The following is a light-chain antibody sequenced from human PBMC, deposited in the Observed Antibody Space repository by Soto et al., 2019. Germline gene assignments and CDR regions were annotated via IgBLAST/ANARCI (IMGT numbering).Light chain of an antibody. CDR3: AAWDDSLSGQGV. J-gene: IGLJ2*01. Sequence: QSVLTQPPSTSGTPGQRVTISCSGSSSNIGSNYVYWYQQLPGTAPKLLIYRNNQRPSGVPDRFSGSKSGTSASLAISGLRSKDEADYYCAAWDDSLSGQGVFGGGTKLTVL. V-gene: IGLV1-47*01. CDR2: RNN. CDR1: SSNIGSNY.